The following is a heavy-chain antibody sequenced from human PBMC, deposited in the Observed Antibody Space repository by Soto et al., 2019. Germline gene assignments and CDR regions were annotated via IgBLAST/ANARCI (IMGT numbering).Heavy chain of an antibody. J-gene: IGHJ4*02. CDR2: IYYSGST. CDR3: ARATSFSGHHGY. Sequence: QLQLQESGPGLVKPSQTLSLACTVSGGSFSSGGYYWSWIRQLPWKGLEWIGYIYYSGSTYYNPSLKSRFTISLDTSKNQFSLKLSSVTAADTAVYYCARATSFSGHHGYWGQGTLVTVSS. CDR1: GGSFSSGGYY. V-gene: IGHV4-31*03. D-gene: IGHD2-8*02.